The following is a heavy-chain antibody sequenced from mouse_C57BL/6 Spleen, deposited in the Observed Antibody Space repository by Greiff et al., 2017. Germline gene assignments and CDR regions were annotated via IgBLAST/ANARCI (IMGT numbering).Heavy chain of an antibody. Sequence: QVQLQQPGAELVKPGASVKMSCKASGYTFTSYWITWVKQRPGPGLEWIGDIYPGSGSTNYNEKFKSKATLTVDTSSSTAYMQLSSLTSEDAAVYYCARYYVSSYWYFDVWGTGTTVTVSS. V-gene: IGHV1-55*01. CDR2: IYPGSGST. D-gene: IGHD1-1*01. CDR1: GYTFTSYW. CDR3: ARYYVSSYWYFDV. J-gene: IGHJ1*03.